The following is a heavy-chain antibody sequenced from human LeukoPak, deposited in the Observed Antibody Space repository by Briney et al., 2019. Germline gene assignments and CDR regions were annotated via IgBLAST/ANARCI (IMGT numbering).Heavy chain of an antibody. Sequence: GASVKVSCKASGYTFTSYDINWVRQATGQGLEWMGWMNPNSYNTVYAQKFQGRVTMTRDTSINTAYMELSSLRSEDTAVYYCARGAGTTSKNFDFWGQGTLVTVSS. CDR2: MNPNSYNT. D-gene: IGHD1-1*01. V-gene: IGHV1-8*01. J-gene: IGHJ4*02. CDR1: GYTFTSYD. CDR3: ARGAGTTSKNFDF.